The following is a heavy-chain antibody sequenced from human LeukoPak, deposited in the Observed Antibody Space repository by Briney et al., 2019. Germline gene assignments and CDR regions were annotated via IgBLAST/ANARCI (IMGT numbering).Heavy chain of an antibody. CDR2: IYYSGST. J-gene: IGHJ4*02. CDR3: ARETYYYDSSGYYLYYFDY. V-gene: IGHV4-59*01. D-gene: IGHD3-22*01. CDR1: GGSISSYY. Sequence: KPSETLSLTCTVSGGSISSYYWSWIRQPPGKRLEWIGYIYYSGSTNYNPSLKSRVTISVDTSKNQFSLKLSSVTAADTAVYYCARETYYYDSSGYYLYYFDYWGQGTLVTVSS.